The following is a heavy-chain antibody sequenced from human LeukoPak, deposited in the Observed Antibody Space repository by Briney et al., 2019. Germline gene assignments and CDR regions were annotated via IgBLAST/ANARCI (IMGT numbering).Heavy chain of an antibody. CDR2: ISSSSSYI. J-gene: IGHJ6*03. V-gene: IGHV3-21*01. CDR3: ARDSPDSSGHLGSYYYYYMDV. Sequence: GGSLRLSCAASGFTFSSYSMNWVRQAPGKGLEWVSSISSSSSYIYYADSVKGRFTISRDNAKNSLYLQMNSLRAEDTAVYYCARDSPDSSGHLGSYYYYYMDVWGKGTTVTVSS. D-gene: IGHD3-22*01. CDR1: GFTFSSYS.